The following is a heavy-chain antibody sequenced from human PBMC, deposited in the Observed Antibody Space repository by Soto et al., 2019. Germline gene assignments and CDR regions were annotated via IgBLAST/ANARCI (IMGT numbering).Heavy chain of an antibody. Sequence: EVQLVESGGGLVQPGGSLRLSCAASGFTFSSYEMNWVRQAPGKGLEWVSYISSSGSTIYYADSVKGRFTISRDNAKNSLYLQMNSLRAEDTAVYYCARESRSPYYYYGMDVWGQGTTVTVSS. CDR2: ISSSGSTI. V-gene: IGHV3-48*03. CDR1: GFTFSSYE. J-gene: IGHJ6*02. CDR3: ARESRSPYYYYGMDV.